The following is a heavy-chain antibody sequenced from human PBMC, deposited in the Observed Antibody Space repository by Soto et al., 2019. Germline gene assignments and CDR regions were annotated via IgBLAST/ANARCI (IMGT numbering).Heavy chain of an antibody. D-gene: IGHD5-18*01. CDR1: GGSISSGGYY. CDR2: IYYSGST. J-gene: IGHJ6*02. CDR3: AAVDTAMYYYGMDV. Sequence: QVQLQESGPGLVKPSQTLSLTCTVSGGSISSGGYYWSWIRQHPGKGLEWIGYIYYSGSTYYNPSLKSRVTISVDTSKNPSSLKLSFVTAADTAVYYCAAVDTAMYYYGMDVWGQGTTVTVSS. V-gene: IGHV4-31*03.